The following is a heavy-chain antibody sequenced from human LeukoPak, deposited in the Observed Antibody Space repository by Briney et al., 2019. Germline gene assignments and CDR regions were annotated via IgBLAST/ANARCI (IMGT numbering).Heavy chain of an antibody. D-gene: IGHD5-12*01. CDR1: GGSISGGSHH. Sequence: PSETLSLTCTVSGGSISGGSHHWGWFRQSPGKGLEWIGSLYLSRTTYYNPSLNSRVTKSVDTSKNQFSLQLNSVTAADTAVYYCVRHDGRGGATMGSLDSWGQGSLVTVSS. CDR3: VRHDGRGGATMGSLDS. J-gene: IGHJ4*02. V-gene: IGHV4-39*01. CDR2: LYLSRTT.